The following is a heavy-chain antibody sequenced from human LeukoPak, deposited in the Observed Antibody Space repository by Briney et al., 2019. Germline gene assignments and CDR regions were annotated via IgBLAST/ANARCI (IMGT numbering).Heavy chain of an antibody. J-gene: IGHJ4*02. CDR2: IYHSGST. CDR3: ARGVPEYYDFWSGYFYYFDY. D-gene: IGHD3-3*01. Sequence: PSETLSLTSAGSGGSISSSNWWSWARQPPGKGLEWIGEIYHSGSTNYNPSLKSRVTISVDKSKNQFSLKLTSVTAADTAVYYCARGVPEYYDFWSGYFYYFDYWGQGTLVTVSS. V-gene: IGHV4-4*02. CDR1: GGSISSSNW.